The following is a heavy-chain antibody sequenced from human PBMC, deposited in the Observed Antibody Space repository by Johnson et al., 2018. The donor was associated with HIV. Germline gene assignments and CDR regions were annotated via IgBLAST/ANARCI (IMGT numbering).Heavy chain of an antibody. Sequence: QVQLVESGGGVVQPGRSLRLSCAASGFTFSSHAMHWVRQAPGKGLEWVAFISFDGTSKYYADSVKGRFTISRDNSKNTVYLQMNSLRVEDTSVYYCARRSDYFYHDTFDIWGQGTMVTVSS. CDR2: ISFDGTSK. CDR3: ARRSDYFYHDTFDI. CDR1: GFTFSSHA. D-gene: IGHD3-22*01. V-gene: IGHV3-30*04. J-gene: IGHJ3*02.